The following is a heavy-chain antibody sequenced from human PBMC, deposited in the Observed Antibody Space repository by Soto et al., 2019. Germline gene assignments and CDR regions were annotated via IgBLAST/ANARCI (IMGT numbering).Heavy chain of an antibody. Sequence: PGGSLILSCAASGFTFSSYGMHWVRQAPGKGLEWVAVISYDGSNKYYADSGRGRFTISRDNSKNTLYLQMNSLRAEDTAVYYCAKDIAVAGHTPTYYYYGMDVWGQGTTVTVSS. D-gene: IGHD6-19*01. CDR1: GFTFSSYG. J-gene: IGHJ6*02. V-gene: IGHV3-30*18. CDR3: AKDIAVAGHTPTYYYYGMDV. CDR2: ISYDGSNK.